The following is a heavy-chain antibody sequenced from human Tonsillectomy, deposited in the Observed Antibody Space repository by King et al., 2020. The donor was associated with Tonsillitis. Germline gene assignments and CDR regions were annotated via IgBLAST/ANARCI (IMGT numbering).Heavy chain of an antibody. V-gene: IGHV4-59*08. Sequence: VQLQESGPGLVMPSETLSLTCTVSGGSIGTYFWTWIRQPPGKGLEWIGYIYYTGTTNYSPSLKSRVTISVDTSKNQFSLNLTSVTAADTAVYYCARTAGYSSAWRRSWFDPWGQGTLAT. CDR2: IYYTGTT. J-gene: IGHJ5*02. D-gene: IGHD6-19*01. CDR1: GGSIGTYF. CDR3: ARTAGYSSAWRRSWFDP.